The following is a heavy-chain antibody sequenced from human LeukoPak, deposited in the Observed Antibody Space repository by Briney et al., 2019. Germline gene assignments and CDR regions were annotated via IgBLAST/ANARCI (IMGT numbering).Heavy chain of an antibody. CDR3: ARATTYYYDSSGPDWFDP. V-gene: IGHV4-39*07. D-gene: IGHD3-22*01. Sequence: SETLSLTCTVSGGSISSSSYYWGWIRQPPGKGLEWIGSIYYSGSTYYNPSLKSRVTISVDTSKNQFSLKLSSVTAADTAVYYCARATTYYYDSSGPDWFDPWGQGTLVTVSS. CDR1: GGSISSSSYY. CDR2: IYYSGST. J-gene: IGHJ5*02.